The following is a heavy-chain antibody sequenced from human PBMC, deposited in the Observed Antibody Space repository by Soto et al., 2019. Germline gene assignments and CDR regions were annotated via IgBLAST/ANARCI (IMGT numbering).Heavy chain of an antibody. CDR2: IWYDGSNK. CDR1: GFTFGSYG. Sequence: QVQLVESGGGVVQPGRSLRLSCAASGFTFGSYGMHWVRQAPGKGLEWVAVIWYDGSNKYYADSVKGRFTISRDNSKNTLYLQMNSLRAEDTAVYYCASEYCSGGSCYYYGMDVWGQGTTVTVSS. D-gene: IGHD2-15*01. J-gene: IGHJ6*02. V-gene: IGHV3-33*01. CDR3: ASEYCSGGSCYYYGMDV.